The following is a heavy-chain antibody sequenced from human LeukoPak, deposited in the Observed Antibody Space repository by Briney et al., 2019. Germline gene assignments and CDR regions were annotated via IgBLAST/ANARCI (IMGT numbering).Heavy chain of an antibody. J-gene: IGHJ4*02. Sequence: PGGSLRLSCAASGFTFSSYVMHWVRQAPGKGLEWVAIISYDGSNKYYADSVKGRYTISRDNSKNTLYLQMNSLRAEDTAVYYCLAASGLDCWGQGTLVTVSS. V-gene: IGHV3-30-3*01. CDR3: LAASGLDC. CDR2: ISYDGSNK. D-gene: IGHD6-13*01. CDR1: GFTFSSYV.